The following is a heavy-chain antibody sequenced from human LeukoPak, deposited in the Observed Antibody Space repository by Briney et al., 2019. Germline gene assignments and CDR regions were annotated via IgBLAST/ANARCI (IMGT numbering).Heavy chain of an antibody. V-gene: IGHV4-34*01. CDR3: ARGSLYYSDSNTYHYYFDS. J-gene: IGHJ4*02. CDR1: GGSLSGYF. CDR2: INYSGST. D-gene: IGHD2/OR15-2a*01. Sequence: SETLSLTCAVYGGSLSGYFWSWIRQPPGKGLEWIGEINYSGSTIYNPSLTGRVTMSVDTSKNQISLQLTSVTAADTSVYYCARGSLYYSDSNTYHYYFDSWGQGTLVTVSS.